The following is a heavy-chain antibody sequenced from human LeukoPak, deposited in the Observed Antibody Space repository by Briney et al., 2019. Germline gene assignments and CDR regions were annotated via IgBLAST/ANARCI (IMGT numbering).Heavy chain of an antibody. CDR1: GVSISNYF. J-gene: IGHJ5*02. V-gene: IGHV4-4*07. D-gene: IGHD2-21*01. Sequence: SATPSLTCNVFGVSISNYFWSWLRQPAGKGLEWIGRFYASGTTYYNPSLRSRVTLSMDTSKNHFSLKLTSVTAADTAVYYCARTHCGGGSCGTFDPWGQGTLVTVSS. CDR3: ARTHCGGGSCGTFDP. CDR2: FYASGTT.